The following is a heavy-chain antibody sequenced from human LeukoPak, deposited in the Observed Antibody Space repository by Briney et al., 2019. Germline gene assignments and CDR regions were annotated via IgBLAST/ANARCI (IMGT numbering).Heavy chain of an antibody. Sequence: GGSLRLSCAASGFTLSSYSMNWVRQAPGKGLEWVSYISSSSSTIYYADSVKGRFTISRDNAKNSLYLQMNSLRAEDTAVYLCAKDPGPGQDAFDIWGQGTMVTVSS. CDR1: GFTLSSYS. J-gene: IGHJ3*02. CDR2: ISSSSSTI. CDR3: AKDPGPGQDAFDI. V-gene: IGHV3-48*01.